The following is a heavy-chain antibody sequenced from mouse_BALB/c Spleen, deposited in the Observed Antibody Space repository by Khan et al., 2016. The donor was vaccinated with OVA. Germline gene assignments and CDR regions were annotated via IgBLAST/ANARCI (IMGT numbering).Heavy chain of an antibody. CDR3: ARVYGGDFDY. Sequence: VQLKESGPGLVKPSQSLSLICTVTGYSITSDYAWNWIRQFPGNKLEWMGFISYSGNTNYNPSLKSRFSITRDTSKNQFFLHLNSVTTEDTATYYCARVYGGDFDYWGQGTTLTVSS. V-gene: IGHV3-2*02. CDR2: ISYSGNT. J-gene: IGHJ2*01. CDR1: GYSITSDYA. D-gene: IGHD1-1*01.